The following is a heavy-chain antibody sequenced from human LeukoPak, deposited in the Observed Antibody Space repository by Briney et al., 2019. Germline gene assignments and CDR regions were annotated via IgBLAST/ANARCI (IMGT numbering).Heavy chain of an antibody. CDR3: ASQYYDILTGYYPFDI. CDR2: IYSGGST. J-gene: IGHJ3*02. V-gene: IGHV3-53*01. D-gene: IGHD3-9*01. Sequence: GGSLRLSCAASGFTVSSNYMSWVRQAPGKGLEWVSVIYSGGSTYYADSVKGRFTISRDNSKNTLYLQMNSLRAEDTAVYYCASQYYDILTGYYPFDIWGQGTMVTVSS. CDR1: GFTVSSNY.